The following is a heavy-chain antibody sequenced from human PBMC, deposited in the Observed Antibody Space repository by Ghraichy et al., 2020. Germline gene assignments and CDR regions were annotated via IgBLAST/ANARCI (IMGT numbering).Heavy chain of an antibody. J-gene: IGHJ4*02. CDR2: ISGSSGSGDRT. CDR1: GFTFSNYA. V-gene: IGHV3-23*01. D-gene: IGHD4-17*01. CDR3: AKDRGTTVTTLEY. Sequence: GESLNISCAASGFTFSNYAMSWVRQAPGKGLEWVSAISGSSGSGDRTYYADSVKGRFTISRDNSKNTLYLQMNSLRAEDTAVYYCAKDRGTTVTTLEYWGQGTLVTVSS.